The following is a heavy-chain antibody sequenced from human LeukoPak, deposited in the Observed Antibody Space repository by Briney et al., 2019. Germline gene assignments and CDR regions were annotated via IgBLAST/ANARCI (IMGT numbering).Heavy chain of an antibody. D-gene: IGHD6-13*01. CDR3: ARLAAAGTLYYFDY. CDR2: ISSSSSYI. Sequence: GGSLRLSCAASGFTFSSYSMNWVRQAPGRGLEWVSSISSSSSYIYYADSVKGRFTIYRDNAKNSLYLQMNSLRAEDTAVYYCARLAAAGTLYYFDYWGQGTLVTVSS. V-gene: IGHV3-21*01. CDR1: GFTFSSYS. J-gene: IGHJ4*02.